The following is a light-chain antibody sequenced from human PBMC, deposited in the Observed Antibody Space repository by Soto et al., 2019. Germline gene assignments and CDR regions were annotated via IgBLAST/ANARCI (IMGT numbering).Light chain of an antibody. CDR2: KAS. J-gene: IGKJ1*01. V-gene: IGKV1-5*03. Sequence: DIQMTQSPSTLSASVRDRVTITCRASQSISSSLAWYQQKPGKAPMLLIYKASTLQSGVPSRFSGSGSGTEFTLTISSLQPDDFATYYCQQYNNYSRTFGQGTKVEIK. CDR3: QQYNNYSRT. CDR1: QSISSS.